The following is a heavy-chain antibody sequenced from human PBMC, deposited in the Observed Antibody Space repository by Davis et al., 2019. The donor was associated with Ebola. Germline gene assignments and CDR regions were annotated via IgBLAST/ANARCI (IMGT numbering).Heavy chain of an antibody. V-gene: IGHV3-13*01. CDR1: GFTFSSYD. CDR3: STGSFGDSVFDY. Sequence: GESLKISCAASGFTFSSYDMHWVRQATGKGLEWVSAIGTAGDTYYPGSVKGRFTIPRENAKNSLYLQMNSLRAGDTAVYYCSTGSFGDSVFDYWGQGTLVTVSS. D-gene: IGHD4-17*01. J-gene: IGHJ4*02. CDR2: IGTAGDT.